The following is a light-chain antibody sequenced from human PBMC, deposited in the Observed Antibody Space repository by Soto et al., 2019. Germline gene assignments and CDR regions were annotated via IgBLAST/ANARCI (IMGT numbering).Light chain of an antibody. CDR1: SSNIGSNT. V-gene: IGLV1-44*01. J-gene: IGLJ2*01. CDR2: SNN. Sequence: QAVVTQPPSASGTPGQRVTISCSGSSSNIGSNTVNWYQQLPGTAPKLLIYSNNQRPSGVPDRFSGSKSGTSASLAISGLQSEDEADYYWAAWDDSLNGLVFGGGTKVTVL. CDR3: AAWDDSLNGLV.